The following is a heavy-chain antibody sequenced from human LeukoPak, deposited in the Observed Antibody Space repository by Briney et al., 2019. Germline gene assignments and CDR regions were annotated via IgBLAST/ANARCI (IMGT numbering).Heavy chain of an antibody. D-gene: IGHD1-26*01. CDR1: GLTGSHNY. V-gene: IGHV3-53*01. CDR3: AKDRTVGASYWYFDL. Sequence: GGSLRLSCAASGLTGSHNYVSWVRQAPGKGLEWVSAIHTSGDTCYADSVKGRFTISRDSSKNTLFLQMNSLRAEDTAIYYCAKDRTVGASYWYFDLWGRGTLVTVSS. CDR2: IHTSGDT. J-gene: IGHJ2*01.